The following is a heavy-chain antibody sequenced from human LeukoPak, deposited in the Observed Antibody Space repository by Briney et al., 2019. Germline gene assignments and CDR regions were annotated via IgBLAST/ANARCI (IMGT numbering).Heavy chain of an antibody. CDR2: IYNSGST. CDR1: GDYISNGSYY. D-gene: IGHD3-10*01. J-gene: IGHJ5*02. V-gene: IGHV4-61*02. CDR3: ARENSKVWFGEPYNEYWFDL. Sequence: SETLSLTCTVSGDYISNGSYYWRWIPQPGGKGLEWIERIYNSGSTNYHPSLKSQLTISVHTAKNPFSQKLSSVTASDTAVYYCARENSKVWFGEPYNEYWFDLWGQGTLVTVSS.